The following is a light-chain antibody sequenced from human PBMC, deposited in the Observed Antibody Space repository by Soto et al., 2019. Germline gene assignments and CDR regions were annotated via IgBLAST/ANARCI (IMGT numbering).Light chain of an antibody. Sequence: EIVLTQSPATLSLSPGERATLSCRASQSVSSYLAWYQQKPGQAPRLLIYDASNRATGIPARFSGSGSGTDFTLTISSLEPEDFAVYYCQQYGRSAIFTLGPGTTV. CDR2: DAS. V-gene: IGKV3-11*01. CDR3: QQYGRSAIFT. J-gene: IGKJ3*01. CDR1: QSVSSY.